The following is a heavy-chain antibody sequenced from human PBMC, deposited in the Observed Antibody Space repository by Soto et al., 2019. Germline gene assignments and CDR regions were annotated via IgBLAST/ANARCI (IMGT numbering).Heavy chain of an antibody. CDR3: ARLGYSSSWYCYYYGMDV. CDR2: IYYSGST. J-gene: IGHJ6*02. V-gene: IGHV4-59*08. D-gene: IGHD6-13*01. Sequence: SETLSLTCTVSGGSISSYYWSWIRQPPGKGLEWIGYIYYSGSTNYNPSIKSRVTISVDTSKNQFSLKLSSVTTADTAVYYCARLGYSSSWYCYYYGMDVWGQGTTVTVSS. CDR1: GGSISSYY.